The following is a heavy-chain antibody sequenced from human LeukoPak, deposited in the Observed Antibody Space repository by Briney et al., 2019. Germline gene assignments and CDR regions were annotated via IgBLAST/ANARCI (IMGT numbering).Heavy chain of an antibody. CDR3: ARLRRGNYFDY. V-gene: IGHV4-59*08. Sequence: SETLSLTCTVSGGPISSYYWSWIRQPPGKGLEWIGYIYYSGSTNYNPSLKSRVTISVDTSKNQFSLKLSSVTAADTAVYYCARLRRGNYFDYWGQGTLVTVSS. J-gene: IGHJ4*02. CDR2: IYYSGST. CDR1: GGPISSYY.